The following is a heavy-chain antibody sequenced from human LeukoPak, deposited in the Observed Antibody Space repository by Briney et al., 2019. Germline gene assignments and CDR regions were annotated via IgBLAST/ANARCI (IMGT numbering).Heavy chain of an antibody. Sequence: RGESLKISCQGSGYSFTSYWIGWVRQVPGKGLEWMGIIYPGDSDTRYSPSFQGQVIISTDKSISTAYLQWSSLKASDTAMYYCARRTAAAGVDAFDIWGQGTMVTVSS. CDR2: IYPGDSDT. V-gene: IGHV5-51*01. CDR3: ARRTAAAGVDAFDI. CDR1: GYSFTSYW. D-gene: IGHD6-13*01. J-gene: IGHJ3*02.